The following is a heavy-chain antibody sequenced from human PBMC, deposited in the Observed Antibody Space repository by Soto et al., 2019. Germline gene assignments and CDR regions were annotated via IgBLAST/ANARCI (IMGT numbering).Heavy chain of an antibody. Sequence: QVQLQQWGAGLLKPSETLSLTCAVYGGSFSGYYWSWIRQPPGKGLEWIGEINHSGSTNYNPSLKSRVTIXXDXSXXQFSLKLSSVTAADTAVYYCALESVEMATIEMSVYWGQGTLVTVSS. CDR2: INHSGST. D-gene: IGHD5-12*01. CDR3: ALESVEMATIEMSVY. J-gene: IGHJ4*02. CDR1: GGSFSGYY. V-gene: IGHV4-34*01.